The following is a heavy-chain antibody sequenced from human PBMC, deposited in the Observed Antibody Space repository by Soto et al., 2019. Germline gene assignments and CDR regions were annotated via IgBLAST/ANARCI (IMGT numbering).Heavy chain of an antibody. CDR2: IIPIFGTA. V-gene: IGHV1-69*13. CDR3: ARDNYERFGALSDYGMDV. J-gene: IGHJ6*02. Sequence: GASVKVSCKASGGTFSSYAISWVRQAPGQGLEWMGGIIPIFGTANYAQKFQGRVTITADESTSTAYMELSSLRSEDTAVYYCARDNYERFGALSDYGMDVWGQGTTVTVSS. CDR1: GGTFSSYA. D-gene: IGHD3-10*01.